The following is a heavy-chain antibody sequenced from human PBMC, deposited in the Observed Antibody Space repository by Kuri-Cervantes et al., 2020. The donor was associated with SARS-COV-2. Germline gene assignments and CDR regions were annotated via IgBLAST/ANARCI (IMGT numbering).Heavy chain of an antibody. D-gene: IGHD6-13*01. J-gene: IGHJ4*02. CDR1: GGAFSSYA. V-gene: IGHV1-69*13. CDR2: IIPIFGTA. CDR3: ARDPSTYRAAAGYFDY. Sequence: SVKVSCKASGGAFSSYAISWVRQAPGQGLEWMGRIIPIFGTANYAQKFQGRVTITADESTSTAYMELSSLRSEDTAVYYCARDPSTYRAAAGYFDYWGQGTLVTVSS.